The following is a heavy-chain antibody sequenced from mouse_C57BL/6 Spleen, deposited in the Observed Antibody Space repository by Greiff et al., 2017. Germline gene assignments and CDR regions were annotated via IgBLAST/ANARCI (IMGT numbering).Heavy chain of an antibody. V-gene: IGHV1-39*01. CDR2: INPYYGTT. CDR3: ERASTTEGGWYFDG. J-gene: IGHJ1*03. D-gene: IGHD1-1*01. CDR1: GYSFTDYN. Sequence: EVKLMESGPELVKPGASVKISCKASGYSFTDYNMNWVKQSNGKSLEWLGVINPYYGTTSYNQKVKGKATLTVDQSSSTAYMQLNSLTSEDSAVYYCERASTTEGGWYFDGWGTGTTVTVSS.